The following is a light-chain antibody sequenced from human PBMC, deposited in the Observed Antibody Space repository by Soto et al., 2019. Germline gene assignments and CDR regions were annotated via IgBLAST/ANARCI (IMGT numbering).Light chain of an antibody. CDR1: SSDVGDYNY. CDR2: AVN. CDR3: CSSAGSYTWV. Sequence: QSALTQPRSVSGSPGQSVTISCTGTSSDVGDYNYVSWYQQHPGKAPKLLIYAVNMRPSGVPDRFSGSKSGNTASLTISGLQAEEEADYSCCSSAGSYTWVFGGGTKLTVL. J-gene: IGLJ3*02. V-gene: IGLV2-11*01.